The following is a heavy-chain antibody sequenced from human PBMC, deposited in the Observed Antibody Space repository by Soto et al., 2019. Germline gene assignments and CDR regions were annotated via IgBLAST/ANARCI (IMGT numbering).Heavy chain of an antibody. CDR2: ISSNGGST. D-gene: IGHD3-10*01. Sequence: GGSLRLSCAASGFTFSSYAMHWVRQAPGKGLEYVSAISSNGGSTYYANSVKGRFTISRDNSKNTLYLQMGSLRAEDMAVYYCAREDGSGSYYPLARYAFGIWGQGTMVTVSS. V-gene: IGHV3-64*01. J-gene: IGHJ3*02. CDR3: AREDGSGSYYPLARYAFGI. CDR1: GFTFSSYA.